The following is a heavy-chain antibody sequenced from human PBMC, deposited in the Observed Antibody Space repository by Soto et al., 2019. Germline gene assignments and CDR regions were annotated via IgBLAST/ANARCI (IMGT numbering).Heavy chain of an antibody. Sequence: PGGSLRLSCAASGFTSNTYGMHWVRQAPGKGLEWVAFISYDGSNEYYADSVKGRFTISRDNSKNTVFLQMNSLRGEDTAVYYCAKSLAVAAGWFDPWGQGALVTVSS. D-gene: IGHD6-19*01. J-gene: IGHJ5*02. CDR3: AKSLAVAAGWFDP. CDR1: GFTSNTYG. CDR2: ISYDGSNE. V-gene: IGHV3-30*18.